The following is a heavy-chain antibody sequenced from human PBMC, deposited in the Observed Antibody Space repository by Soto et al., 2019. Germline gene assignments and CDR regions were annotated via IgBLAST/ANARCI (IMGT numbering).Heavy chain of an antibody. Sequence: QVQLQESGPGLVKPSQTLSLSCTVSGGSLSSGGYYWSWIRQHPGKGLEWIGFIYYSGSTYYNPSLNSRVTISVDTSQNQFSPKLSSVTAADTAVYYCARDTQRGYSGYFDSWGQGTLVTVSS. CDR3: ARDTQRGYSGYFDS. J-gene: IGHJ4*02. V-gene: IGHV4-31*03. CDR1: GGSLSSGGYY. D-gene: IGHD5-12*01. CDR2: IYYSGST.